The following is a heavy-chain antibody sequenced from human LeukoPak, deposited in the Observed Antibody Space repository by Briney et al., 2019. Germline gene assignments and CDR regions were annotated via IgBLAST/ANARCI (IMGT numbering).Heavy chain of an antibody. Sequence: GASETVPCKASGYTFSSYDISWVRQAPGKGLEWMGWISAYKGNTIYAQKLERRDTMTTYTATSTAYMELRSLKSDDTAVYYCAGGTIGEYYDSSGGARGTTNGMDVWGQGTTVTVSS. V-gene: IGHV1-18*01. CDR3: AGGTIGEYYDSSGGARGTTNGMDV. CDR1: GYTFSSYD. D-gene: IGHD3-22*01. CDR2: ISAYKGNT. J-gene: IGHJ6*02.